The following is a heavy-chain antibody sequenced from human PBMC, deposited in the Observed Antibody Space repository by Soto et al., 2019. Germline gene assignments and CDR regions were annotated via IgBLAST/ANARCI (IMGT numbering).Heavy chain of an antibody. CDR2: ISAYNGNT. Sequence: QVQLVQSGAEVKKPGASVKVSGKASGYTFTSYGISWVRQAPGQGLEWMGWISAYNGNTNYAQKLQGRVTMTTDTSTSTANMELRSLGSDVTVMYYCARSFIVVVPAATDYYYGMDVWGQGTTVTVSS. CDR1: GYTFTSYG. D-gene: IGHD2-2*01. CDR3: ARSFIVVVPAATDYYYGMDV. J-gene: IGHJ6*02. V-gene: IGHV1-18*04.